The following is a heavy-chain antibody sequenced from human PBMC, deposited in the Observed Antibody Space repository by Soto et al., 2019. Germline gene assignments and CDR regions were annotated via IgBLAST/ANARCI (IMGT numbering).Heavy chain of an antibody. CDR1: GGSISSYY. CDR3: ARLPGDCDSWFDP. D-gene: IGHD2-21*02. J-gene: IGHJ5*02. V-gene: IGHV4-59*08. Sequence: PSETLSLTCTLSGGSISSYYWSWIRQPPGKGLEWIGYIYYSGSTNYNPSLKSRVTISVDTCKNQFSLKLSSVTAADTAVYYGARLPGDCDSWFDPWGKGSMVT. CDR2: IYYSGST.